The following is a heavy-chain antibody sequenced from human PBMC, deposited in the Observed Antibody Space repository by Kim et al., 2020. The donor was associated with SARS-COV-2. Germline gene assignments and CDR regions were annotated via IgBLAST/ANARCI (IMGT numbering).Heavy chain of an antibody. CDR2: INHSGST. J-gene: IGHJ2*01. CDR1: GGSFSGYY. D-gene: IGHD3-22*01. Sequence: SETLSLTCAVYGGSFSGYYWSWIRQPPGKGLEWIGEINHSGSTNYNPSLKSRVTISVDTSKNQFSLKLSSVTAADTAVYYCARAANAAKNDSSGYSGIGWYFDLWGRGTLVTVSS. CDR3: ARAANAAKNDSSGYSGIGWYFDL. V-gene: IGHV4-34*01.